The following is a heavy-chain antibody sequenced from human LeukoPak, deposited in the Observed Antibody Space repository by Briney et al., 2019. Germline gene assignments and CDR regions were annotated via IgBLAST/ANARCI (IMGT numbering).Heavy chain of an antibody. CDR1: GYTFTGYY. CDR3: ARADTAMVSLYFDY. Sequence: ASVKVSCKASGYTFTGYYMHWVRQAPGQGLEWMGWINPNSGGTNYAQKFQGRVTMTRDTSISTAYMELSRLRSDDTAMYYCARADTAMVSLYFDYWGQGTLVTVSS. V-gene: IGHV1-2*02. J-gene: IGHJ4*02. D-gene: IGHD5-18*01. CDR2: INPNSGGT.